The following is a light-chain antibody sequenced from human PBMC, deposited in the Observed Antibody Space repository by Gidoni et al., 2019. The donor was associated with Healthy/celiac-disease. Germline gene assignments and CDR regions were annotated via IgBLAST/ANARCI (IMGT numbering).Light chain of an antibody. CDR1: QSVSSSY. V-gene: IGKV3-20*01. CDR2: GAS. CDR3: QQYGSSLVT. J-gene: IGKJ3*01. Sequence: EIVLTQFPGTLSLSPGERATLSCRASQSVSSSYLAWYQQKPGQAPRHLIYGASSRATGIPDRFSGSGSGTDFTLTISRLEPEDFAVYYCQQYGSSLVTFGPGTKVDIK.